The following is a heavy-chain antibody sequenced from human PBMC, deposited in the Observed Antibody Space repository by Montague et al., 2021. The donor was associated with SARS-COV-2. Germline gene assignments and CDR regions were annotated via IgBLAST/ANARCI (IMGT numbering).Heavy chain of an antibody. J-gene: IGHJ4*02. D-gene: IGHD3/OR15-3a*01. V-gene: IGHV4-4*02. CDR1: GDSIVTTNW. Sequence: SETLSLTCAVSGDSIVTTNWWSWVRQPPGKGLEWIGEIYRDWSTNYNPSLKSRVTMSVDKSKNQFSLELNSVTAADTALYYCVRAGGLDNRPPVWGQGALVIVSS. CDR2: IYRDWST. CDR3: VRAGGLDNRPPV.